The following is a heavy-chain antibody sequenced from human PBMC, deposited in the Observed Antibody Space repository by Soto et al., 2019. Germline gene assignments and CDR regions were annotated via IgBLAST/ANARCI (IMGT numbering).Heavy chain of an antibody. CDR2: ISSSSSYI. J-gene: IGHJ4*02. CDR1: GFTFSSYR. D-gene: IGHD6-19*01. CDR3: ARDPRIAVAGTRFDY. V-gene: IGHV3-21*01. Sequence: EVQLVESGGGLVKPRGSLRLSCAASGFTFSSYRMNWVRQAPGKGLEWVSSISSSSSYIYYADSVKGRFTISRDNAKNSLYLQMNSLRAEDTAVYYWARDPRIAVAGTRFDYWGQGTLVTVSS.